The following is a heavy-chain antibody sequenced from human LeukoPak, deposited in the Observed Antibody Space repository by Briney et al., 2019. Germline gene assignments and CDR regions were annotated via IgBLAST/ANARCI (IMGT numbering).Heavy chain of an antibody. CDR2: IIPIFGTA. CDR1: GGTFSSYA. J-gene: IGHJ6*02. Sequence: SVKVSCKASGGTFSSYAISWVRQAPGRGLEWMGGIIPIFGTANYAQKFQGRVTITADESTSTAYMELSSLRSEDTAVYYCARGLETGIAAAGQDYYYYYGMDVWGQGTTATVSS. V-gene: IGHV1-69*01. D-gene: IGHD6-13*01. CDR3: ARGLETGIAAAGQDYYYYYGMDV.